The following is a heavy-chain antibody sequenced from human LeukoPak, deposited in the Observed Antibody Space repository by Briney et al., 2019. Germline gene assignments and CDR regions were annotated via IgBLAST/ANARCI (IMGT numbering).Heavy chain of an antibody. CDR3: AKDKESIAAAGLDY. V-gene: IGHV3-9*01. D-gene: IGHD6-13*01. Sequence: GGSLRLSCAASGFTFGDYAMHWVRQAPGKGLEWVSGISWNSGSIGYADSVKGRFTISRDNAKNSLYLQMNSLRAEDTALYYCAKDKESIAAAGLDYWGQGTLVTVSS. CDR2: ISWNSGSI. CDR1: GFTFGDYA. J-gene: IGHJ4*02.